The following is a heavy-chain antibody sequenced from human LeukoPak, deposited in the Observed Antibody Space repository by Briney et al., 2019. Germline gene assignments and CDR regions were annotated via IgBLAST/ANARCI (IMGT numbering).Heavy chain of an antibody. D-gene: IGHD6-13*01. J-gene: IGHJ3*02. V-gene: IGHV4-59*01. CDR1: GGSISSYF. Sequence: PSETLSLTCTVSGGSISSYFWSWIRQPPGKGLEWIGYIYYSGSTNYNPSLKSRVTISVDTSKNQFSLKLSSVTAADTAVYFCARRNIAAFDIWGQGTMVTVSS. CDR2: IYYSGST. CDR3: ARRNIAAFDI.